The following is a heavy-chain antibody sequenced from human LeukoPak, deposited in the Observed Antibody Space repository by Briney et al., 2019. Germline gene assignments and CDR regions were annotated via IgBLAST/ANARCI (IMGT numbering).Heavy chain of an antibody. CDR1: GFTFSQYF. CDR2: ISYNGEQT. J-gene: IGHJ4*02. CDR3: ARDPSVGGFSGSELDF. Sequence: GGSLRLSCAGSGFTFSQYFMHWVRQAPGKGLEYLSVISYNGEQTYYSKSVTGRFTISRDNSRNMLYLQMGSLRPEDTAVYFCARDPSVGGFSGSELDFWGQGTLVTVSS. D-gene: IGHD3-22*01. V-gene: IGHV3-64*01.